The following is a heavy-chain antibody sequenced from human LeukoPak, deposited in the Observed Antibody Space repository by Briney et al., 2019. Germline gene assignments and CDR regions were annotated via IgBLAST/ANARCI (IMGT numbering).Heavy chain of an antibody. D-gene: IGHD5-24*01. CDR1: GGTFSSYA. J-gene: IGHJ6*04. V-gene: IGHV1-69*13. CDR2: IIPIFGTA. CDR3: ARAINPAHSLSYYGMDV. Sequence: SVKVSCKASGGTFSSYAISWVRQAPGQGLQWMRGIIPIFGTANYAQKFQGRVTITADESTSTAYMELSSLRSEDTAVYYCARAINPAHSLSYYGMDVWGRGTTVTVSS.